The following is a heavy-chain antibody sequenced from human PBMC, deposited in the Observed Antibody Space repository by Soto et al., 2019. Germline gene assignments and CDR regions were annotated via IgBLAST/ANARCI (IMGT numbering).Heavy chain of an antibody. Sequence: EVQLVQSGGGLVQPGGSLRLSCVGSGFTFTDFYMNWVRQAPGKGLEWVANIRPDGTETNYVESVRGRFTTSRDNAKNSLFLQMNSLRADDTALYYSAGWGGHDYNYWGQGILVTVSS. CDR1: GFTFTDFY. V-gene: IGHV3-7*03. CDR2: IRPDGTET. CDR3: AGWGGHDYNY. J-gene: IGHJ4*02. D-gene: IGHD4-4*01.